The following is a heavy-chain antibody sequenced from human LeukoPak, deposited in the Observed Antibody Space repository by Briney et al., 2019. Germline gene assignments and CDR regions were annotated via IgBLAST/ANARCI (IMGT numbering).Heavy chain of an antibody. CDR2: ISPSADST. CDR1: GFTFSNYA. Sequence: PGGSLRLSCAASGFTFSNYAMSWVRQAPGKGLEWVSAISPSADSTSYADSVKGRFAISRDNSKNTVYLQMDSLRAEDTAVYYCAKRESRSSWYNYFDNSGHGNLVTVSS. V-gene: IGHV3-23*01. J-gene: IGHJ4*01. D-gene: IGHD6-13*01. CDR3: AKRESRSSWYNYFDN.